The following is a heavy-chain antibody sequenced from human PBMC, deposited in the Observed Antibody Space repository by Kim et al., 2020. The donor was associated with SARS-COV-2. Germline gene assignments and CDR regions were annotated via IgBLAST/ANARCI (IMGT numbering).Heavy chain of an antibody. Sequence: GGSLRLSCAASGFTFSSYDMHWVRQATGKGLEWVSAIGTAGDTYYPGSVKGRFTISRENAKNSLYLQMNSLRAGDTAVYYCARGGAKRITMVRGVPNWFDPWGQGTLAT. D-gene: IGHD3-10*01. V-gene: IGHV3-13*04. J-gene: IGHJ5*02. CDR1: GFTFSSYD. CDR3: ARGGAKRITMVRGVPNWFDP. CDR2: IGTAGDT.